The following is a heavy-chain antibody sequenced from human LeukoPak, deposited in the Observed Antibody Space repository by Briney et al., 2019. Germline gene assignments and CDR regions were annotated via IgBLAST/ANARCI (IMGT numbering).Heavy chain of an antibody. Sequence: ASVKVSCKASGYTFTSYYMHWVRQAPGQGLVWMGIINPSGGSTSYAQKFQGRVTMTRDTSISTAYMELSRLRSDDTAVYYCARYYHFWSSPFDYWGQGTLVTVSS. J-gene: IGHJ4*02. D-gene: IGHD3-3*01. CDR1: GYTFTSYY. CDR3: ARYYHFWSSPFDY. V-gene: IGHV1-46*01. CDR2: INPSGGST.